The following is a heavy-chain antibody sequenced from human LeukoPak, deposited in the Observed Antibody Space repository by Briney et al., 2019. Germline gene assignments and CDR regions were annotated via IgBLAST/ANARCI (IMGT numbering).Heavy chain of an antibody. CDR2: IYPGDGST. CDR1: GYTFTSNY. V-gene: IGHV1-46*01. Sequence: ASVKVSCKASGYTFTSNYIHWVRQAPGQGLEWMGMIYPGDGSTSYAQKFQGRVTVTRDTSTSTVHMELSGLRSEDTAVYYCARDQEGFGYWGQGTLVTVSS. CDR3: ARDQEGFGY. J-gene: IGHJ4*02.